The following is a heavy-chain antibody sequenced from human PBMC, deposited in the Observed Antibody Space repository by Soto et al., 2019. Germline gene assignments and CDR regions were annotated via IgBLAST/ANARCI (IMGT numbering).Heavy chain of an antibody. Sequence: GGSLRLSCAASGFTFSSYGMHWVRQAPGKGLEWVAVRSYDGSNQYYADSVKGRFTISRDNSKNTLYLQMNSLRAEVTAVYYCARDWRRSRGVIIMRYYFDYWGQGTLVTVSS. V-gene: IGHV3-30*03. D-gene: IGHD3-10*01. CDR1: GFTFSSYG. CDR3: ARDWRRSRGVIIMRYYFDY. J-gene: IGHJ4*02. CDR2: RSYDGSNQ.